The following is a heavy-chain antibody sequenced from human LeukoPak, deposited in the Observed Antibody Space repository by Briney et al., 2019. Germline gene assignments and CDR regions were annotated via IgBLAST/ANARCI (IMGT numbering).Heavy chain of an antibody. Sequence: GGSLRLSCTASGFTFSSYWMHWVRLAPGKGLVWVSRINSDGFTTTYADSVKGRFTISRDNAKDTLYLQMNSLRAEDTAVYYCARDGGVVRGVIIRGDYFDYWGQGTLVTVSS. D-gene: IGHD3-10*01. CDR2: INSDGFTT. J-gene: IGHJ4*02. CDR1: GFTFSSYW. V-gene: IGHV3-74*03. CDR3: ARDGGVVRGVIIRGDYFDY.